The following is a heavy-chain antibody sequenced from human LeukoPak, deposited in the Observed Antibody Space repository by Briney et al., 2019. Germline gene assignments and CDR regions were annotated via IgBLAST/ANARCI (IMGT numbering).Heavy chain of an antibody. D-gene: IGHD3-10*01. CDR3: ARDSSYGLSIQH. J-gene: IGHJ1*01. Sequence: ASVKVSCKASGYTLTGHYMHWVRQAPGQGLEWMGWINPNSGGTNYAQKFQGRVTTTRDTSISTANMELSRLRSDDTAVYYCARDSSYGLSIQHWGQGTLVTVSS. V-gene: IGHV1-2*02. CDR2: INPNSGGT. CDR1: GYTLTGHY.